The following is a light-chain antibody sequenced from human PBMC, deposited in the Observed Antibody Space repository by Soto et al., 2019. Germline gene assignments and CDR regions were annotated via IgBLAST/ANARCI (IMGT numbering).Light chain of an antibody. CDR3: CSLTNGATWV. V-gene: IGLV2-23*01. CDR1: NSDVGSHNF. Sequence: QYALTQPASVSGSPGQSITISCTGTNSDVGSHNFVSWYQQYPGKAPKLLIYDASKRPSGLSNRFSGSKSGNTASLTISGLKAEDEADYYCCSLTNGATWVFGGGTKLTVL. J-gene: IGLJ3*02. CDR2: DAS.